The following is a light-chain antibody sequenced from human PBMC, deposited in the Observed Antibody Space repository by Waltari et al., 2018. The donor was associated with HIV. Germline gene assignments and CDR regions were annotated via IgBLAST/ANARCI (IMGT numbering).Light chain of an antibody. J-gene: IGLJ2*01. CDR3: SSYTSSNTVV. Sequence: QSALTQPASVSGSPGQSITISCTGTSSDVGGYHYVSWYQQHPGKAPKVMIYEVTNRPSGVSNRFSGSKSGKTASLTISGLQAEDEDDYYCSSYTSSNTVVFGGGTKLTVL. CDR1: SSDVGGYHY. CDR2: EVT. V-gene: IGLV2-14*01.